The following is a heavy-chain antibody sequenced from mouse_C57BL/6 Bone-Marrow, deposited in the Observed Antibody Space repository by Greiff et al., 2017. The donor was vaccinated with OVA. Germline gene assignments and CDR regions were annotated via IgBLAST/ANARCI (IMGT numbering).Heavy chain of an antibody. CDR3: ARRGRDGYPAWFAY. CDR2: ISSGGSYT. CDR1: GFTFSSYG. D-gene: IGHD2-3*01. V-gene: IGHV5-6*02. J-gene: IGHJ3*01. Sequence: DVKLVESGGDLVKPGGSLKLSCAASGFTFSSYGMSWVRQTPDKRLEWVATISSGGSYTYYPDSVKGRFTISRDNAKNTLYLQMSSLKSEDTAMYYCARRGRDGYPAWFAYWGQGTLVTVSA.